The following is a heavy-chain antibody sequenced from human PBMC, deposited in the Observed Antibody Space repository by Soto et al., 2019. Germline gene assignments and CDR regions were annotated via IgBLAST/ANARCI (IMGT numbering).Heavy chain of an antibody. V-gene: IGHV1-18*01. CDR1: GYTFTSYG. D-gene: IGHD6-19*01. Sequence: ASVKVSCKASGYTFTSYGISWVRQAPGQGLEWMGWISAYNGNTNYAQKLQGRVTMTTDTSTSTAYMELRSLRSDDTAVYYCARDNSRGIAVADAFDIWGQGTMVTVSS. J-gene: IGHJ3*02. CDR2: ISAYNGNT. CDR3: ARDNSRGIAVADAFDI.